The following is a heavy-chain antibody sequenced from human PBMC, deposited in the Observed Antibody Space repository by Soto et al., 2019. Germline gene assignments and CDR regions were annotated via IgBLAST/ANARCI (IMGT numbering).Heavy chain of an antibody. V-gene: IGHV1-69*02. CDR3: ARSPEGMADYYYYMDV. CDR1: GGTFSSYT. J-gene: IGHJ6*03. D-gene: IGHD6-13*01. Sequence: QVQLVQSGAEVKKPGSSVKVSCKASGGTFSSYTISWVRQAPGQGLEWMGRIIPILGIANYAQKLQGRVTITADKSTSTAYMELSSLRSEDTAVYYCARSPEGMADYYYYMDVWGKGTTVTVSS. CDR2: IIPILGIA.